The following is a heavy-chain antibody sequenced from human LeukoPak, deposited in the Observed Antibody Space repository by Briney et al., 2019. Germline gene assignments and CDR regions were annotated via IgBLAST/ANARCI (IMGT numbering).Heavy chain of an antibody. CDR2: ISTYNNRT. Sequence: ASVKVSCKASGYTFTTYAISWVRQAPGQGLEWMGWISTYNNRTNYAQTLQDRVTLTTDTSTSTAYMELRSLRSDDTAIYYCARVAVRNTYYCFDFWGQGSLVTVSS. V-gene: IGHV1-18*01. D-gene: IGHD3-22*01. CDR3: ARVAVRNTYYCFDF. J-gene: IGHJ4*02. CDR1: GYTFTTYA.